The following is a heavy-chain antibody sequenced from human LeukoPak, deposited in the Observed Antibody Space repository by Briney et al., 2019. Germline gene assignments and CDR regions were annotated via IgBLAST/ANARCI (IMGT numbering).Heavy chain of an antibody. CDR3: ARGWLSLATATMSRWFDP. J-gene: IGHJ5*02. CDR1: GGSISSGGYS. V-gene: IGHV4-30-4*07. CDR2: IHYSGST. Sequence: SETLSLTCAVSGGSISSGGYSWSWIRQPPGKGLEWIGYIHYSGSTYYNPSLKSRVTISVDTSKNQFSLKLSSVTAADTAVYYCARGWLSLATATMSRWFDPWGQGTLVTVSS. D-gene: IGHD4-17*01.